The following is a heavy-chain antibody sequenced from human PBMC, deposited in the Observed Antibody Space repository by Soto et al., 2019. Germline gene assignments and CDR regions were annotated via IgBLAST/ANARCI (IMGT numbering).Heavy chain of an antibody. Sequence: QLQLQESGSGLVKPSQTLSLTCAVSGGSISSGGYSWSWIRQPPGKGLEWIGYIYHSGSTYYNPSLKSRVTISVDRSKNQFSLKLSSVTAADTAVYYCARSSHSSGYYPNFDYWGQGTLVTVSS. D-gene: IGHD3-22*01. J-gene: IGHJ4*02. CDR1: GGSISSGGYS. V-gene: IGHV4-30-2*01. CDR2: IYHSGST. CDR3: ARSSHSSGYYPNFDY.